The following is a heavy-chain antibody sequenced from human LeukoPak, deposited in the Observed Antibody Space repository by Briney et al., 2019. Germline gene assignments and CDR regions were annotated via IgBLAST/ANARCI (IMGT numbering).Heavy chain of an antibody. V-gene: IGHV4-59*01. D-gene: IGHD5-24*01. CDR3: ARDAIRDGYKH. J-gene: IGHJ4*02. Sequence: SETLSLTCTVSGGSISSYNWSWVRQPPGKGLEWIGYIYYSGSTNYHPSLKSRVTISVDTSKNQFSLKLSSVTAADTAVYYCARDAIRDGYKHWGQGTLVTVSS. CDR2: IYYSGST. CDR1: GGSISSYN.